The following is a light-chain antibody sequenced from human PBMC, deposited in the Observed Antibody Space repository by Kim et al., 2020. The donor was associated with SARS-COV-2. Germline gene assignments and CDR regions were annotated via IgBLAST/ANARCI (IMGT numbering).Light chain of an antibody. CDR2: GTS. V-gene: IGKV3-20*01. Sequence: SSPGDDPTPTSRPTKRVLSIHFAWFQQKPGQAPTLLIYGTSSIDRAITSRFSASGYGTEFTLTISSLQPDDFAIYYCQQYDTSPYTFGQGTKLEI. CDR3: QQYDTSPYT. CDR1: KRVLSIH. J-gene: IGKJ2*01.